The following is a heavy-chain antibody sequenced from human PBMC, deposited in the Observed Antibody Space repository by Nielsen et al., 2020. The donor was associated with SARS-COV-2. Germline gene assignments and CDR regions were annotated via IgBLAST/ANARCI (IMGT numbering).Heavy chain of an antibody. J-gene: IGHJ5*02. Sequence: GESLKISCRASGNNFINYWIGWVRQMPGKGLEWMGIIHPTDSHTIYMPSFQGQVTISVDKSTSTAFLQWRSLKDSDSGMYYCARRYCFDPIFDPWGQGTLVTVSS. CDR1: GNNFINYW. D-gene: IGHD2-15*01. V-gene: IGHV5-51*01. CDR2: IHPTDSHT. CDR3: ARRYCFDPIFDP.